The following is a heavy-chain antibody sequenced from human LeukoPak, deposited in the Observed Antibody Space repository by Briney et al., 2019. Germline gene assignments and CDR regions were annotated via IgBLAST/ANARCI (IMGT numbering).Heavy chain of an antibody. V-gene: IGHV3-7*01. CDR3: SGDPGDY. J-gene: IGHJ4*02. D-gene: IGHD7-27*01. Sequence: PGGSLRLSCAASGFTFSNAWMSWVRQAPGKGLEWVANINQDGSEKYYVDSVKGRFTISRDNAKNSLYLQMNSLRVEDTAVYYCSGDPGDYWGQGTLVTVSS. CDR1: GFTFSNAW. CDR2: INQDGSEK.